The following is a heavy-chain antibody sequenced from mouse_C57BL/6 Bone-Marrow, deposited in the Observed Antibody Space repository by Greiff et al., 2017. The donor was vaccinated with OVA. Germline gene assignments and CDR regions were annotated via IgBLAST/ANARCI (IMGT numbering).Heavy chain of an antibody. CDR1: GYTFTSYW. J-gene: IGHJ3*01. V-gene: IGHV1-69*01. Sequence: QVQLQQPGAELVMPGASVKLSCKASGYTFTSYWMHWVKQRPGQGLEWIGEIDPSDSYTNYNQKFKGKSTFTVDKSSSTAYMQLSSLTSEDSAVYYCARWDYYGSSPAWFAYWGQGTLVTVSA. CDR2: IDPSDSYT. CDR3: ARWDYYGSSPAWFAY. D-gene: IGHD1-1*01.